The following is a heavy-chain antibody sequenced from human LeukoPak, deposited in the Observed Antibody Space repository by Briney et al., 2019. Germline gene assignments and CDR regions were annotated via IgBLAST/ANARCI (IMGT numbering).Heavy chain of an antibody. V-gene: IGHV3-48*03. Sequence: GGSLRLSCAAFGFTFSSYEMNWVRQAPGKGLEWVSYISSSGSTIYYTDSVKGRFTISRDNSKNTLYLQMNSLRAEDTAVYYCAKGRGWEASYYYYYMDVWGKGTTVTISS. D-gene: IGHD1-26*01. CDR3: AKGRGWEASYYYYYMDV. J-gene: IGHJ6*03. CDR2: ISSSGSTI. CDR1: GFTFSSYE.